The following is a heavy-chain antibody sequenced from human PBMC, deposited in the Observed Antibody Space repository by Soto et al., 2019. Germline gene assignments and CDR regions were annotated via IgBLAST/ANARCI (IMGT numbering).Heavy chain of an antibody. CDR1: GGSFSNTIYY. CDR3: ARHMRAVASPLGY. V-gene: IGHV4-39*01. D-gene: IGHD6-19*01. CDR2: IYYNGNA. Sequence: SETLSLTCSVSGGSFSNTIYYWAWVRQPPGKGLEWIGSIYYNGNAFYNPSLKSRVTISVDSSKSQFSLKVTSVTAADTTVYYCARHMRAVASPLGYWGQGALVTVSS. J-gene: IGHJ4*02.